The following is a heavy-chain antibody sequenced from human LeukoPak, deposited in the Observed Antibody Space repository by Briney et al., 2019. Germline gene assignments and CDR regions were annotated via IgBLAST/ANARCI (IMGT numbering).Heavy chain of an antibody. V-gene: IGHV3-30*02. CDR1: GFTFSSYG. CDR3: ARSYFGVVSPYYFDY. D-gene: IGHD3-3*01. Sequence: PGGSLRLSCAASGFTFSSYGMHWARQAPGKGLEWVAFIRYDGSNKYYADSVKGRFTISRDNSKNTLYLQMNSLRAEDTAVYCCARSYFGVVSPYYFDYWGQGTLVTVSS. CDR2: IRYDGSNK. J-gene: IGHJ4*02.